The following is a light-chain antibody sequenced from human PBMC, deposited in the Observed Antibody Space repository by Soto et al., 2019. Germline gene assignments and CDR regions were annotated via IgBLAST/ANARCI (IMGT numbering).Light chain of an antibody. J-gene: IGKJ4*01. CDR1: QSVSSSY. V-gene: IGKV3-20*01. CDR2: GAS. Sequence: EIVLTQSPGTLSLSPGERATLSCRASQSVSSSYLAWHQQKAGQAPRLLIHGASSRATGIPDRFSGSGSGTDFTLTISSLQPEDFATYYCQQANSFPPTFGGGTKVEIK. CDR3: QQANSFPPT.